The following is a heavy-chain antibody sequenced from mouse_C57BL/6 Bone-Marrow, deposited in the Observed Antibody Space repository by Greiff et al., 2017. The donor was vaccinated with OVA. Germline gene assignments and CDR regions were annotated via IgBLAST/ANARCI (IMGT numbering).Heavy chain of an antibody. V-gene: IGHV1-19*01. Sequence: EVQLQQSGPVLVKPGASVKMSCKASGYTFTDYYMNWVKQSHGKSLEWIGVINPYNGGTSYNQKFKGKATLHVDKSSRTAYMGINNLTPRGSTVYYCARIDYYGSSYDYFDYWGQGTTLTVSS. J-gene: IGHJ2*01. CDR3: ARIDYYGSSYDYFDY. CDR2: INPYNGGT. D-gene: IGHD1-1*01. CDR1: GYTFTDYY.